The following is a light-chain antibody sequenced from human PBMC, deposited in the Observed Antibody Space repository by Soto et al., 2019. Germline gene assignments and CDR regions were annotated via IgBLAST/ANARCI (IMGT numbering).Light chain of an antibody. CDR3: SSYTSSSTRV. V-gene: IGLV2-14*03. J-gene: IGLJ1*01. CDR2: DIR. CDR1: SSDVGGYKY. Sequence: QSALTQPASVSGSPGQSITISCTGTSSDVGGYKYVSWYQPHPGKAPKLMIYDIRNRPSGVSNRFSGSKSGNTASLTISGLQAEDEAAYYCSSYTSSSTRVFGTGTKVTVL.